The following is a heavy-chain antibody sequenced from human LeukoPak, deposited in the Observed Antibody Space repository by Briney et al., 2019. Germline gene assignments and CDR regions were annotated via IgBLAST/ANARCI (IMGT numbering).Heavy chain of an antibody. Sequence: GGSLRLSCAASGFTFSSYGMHWVRQAPGKGLEWVAFIRYDGSNKYYADSVKGRFTISRDNSKNTLYLQMNSLRAEDTAVYYCAKDAASGSYYSSYYFDYWGQGTLVTVSS. V-gene: IGHV3-30*02. CDR1: GFTFSSYG. CDR3: AKDAASGSYYSSYYFDY. J-gene: IGHJ4*02. CDR2: IRYDGSNK. D-gene: IGHD1-26*01.